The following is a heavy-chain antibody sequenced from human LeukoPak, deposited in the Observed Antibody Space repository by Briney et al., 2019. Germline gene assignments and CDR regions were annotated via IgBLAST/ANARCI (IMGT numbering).Heavy chain of an antibody. CDR2: ISYGGSNN. J-gene: IGHJ4*02. V-gene: IGHV3-30*14. CDR1: GFTLSSYA. CDR3: ARVCGDCAQKSLDY. D-gene: IGHD2-21*02. Sequence: PGGSLRLSCAAPGFTLSSYAMRCVLQAPGRGLEWVAVISYGGSNNYYADSVTGRFTISRDNSKNTLYLQMNSQRAEDTSVYYCARVCGDCAQKSLDYWGQGTLVTVSS.